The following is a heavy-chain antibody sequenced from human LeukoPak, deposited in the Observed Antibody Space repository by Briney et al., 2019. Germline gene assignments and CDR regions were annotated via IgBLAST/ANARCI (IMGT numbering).Heavy chain of an antibody. V-gene: IGHV4-4*02. D-gene: IGHD3-3*01. CDR2: IYHSGST. J-gene: IGHJ4*02. CDR3: ARGLQYYDFWSGYPRYFDY. CDR1: GDSIRSGNW. Sequence: SETLSLTCAVSGDSIRSGNWWTWVRQSPGKGLEWIGEIYHSGSTNYNPSLKSRVTIFTDKSKNQFSLKVTSVTAADTAVYYCARGLQYYDFWSGYPRYFDYWGQGTLATVSS.